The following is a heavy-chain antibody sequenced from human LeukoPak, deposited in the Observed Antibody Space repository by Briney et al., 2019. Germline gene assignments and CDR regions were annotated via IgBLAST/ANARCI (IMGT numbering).Heavy chain of an antibody. CDR1: GGSISSSSYY. V-gene: IGHV4-39*07. CDR2: INHSGST. Sequence: SETLSLTCTVSGGSISSSSYYWGWIRQPPGKGLEWIGEINHSGSTNYNPSLKSRVTISVDTSKNQFSLKLSSVTAADTAVYYCARRFLLGPYSGRTKRPFDYWGQGTLVTVSS. J-gene: IGHJ4*02. CDR3: ARRFLLGPYSGRTKRPFDY. D-gene: IGHD1-26*01.